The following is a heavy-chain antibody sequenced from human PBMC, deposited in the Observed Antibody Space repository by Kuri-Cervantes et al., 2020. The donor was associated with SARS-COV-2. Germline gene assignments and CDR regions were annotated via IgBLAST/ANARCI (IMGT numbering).Heavy chain of an antibody. J-gene: IGHJ4*02. CDR2: ISYDGSNK. Sequence: GGSLRLSCAASGFTFSSYAMNWVRQAPGKGLEWVAVISYDGSNKYYADSVKGRFTISRDNSKNTLYLQMNSLRAEGTAVYYCAKASWFGELLVPSDYWGQGTLVTVSS. CDR1: GFTFSSYA. V-gene: IGHV3-30*18. D-gene: IGHD3-10*01. CDR3: AKASWFGELLVPSDY.